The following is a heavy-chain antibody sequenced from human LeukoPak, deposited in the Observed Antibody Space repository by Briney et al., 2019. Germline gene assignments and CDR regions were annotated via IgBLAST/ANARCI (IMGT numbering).Heavy chain of an antibody. CDR1: GFTISNYW. V-gene: IGHV3-7*01. Sequence: GGSLRLSYAVAGFTISNYWMSWVRQAPGKGLEWVANIKQDGSGEFYVDSVKGRFTISRDSAKNSLFLQMNSLREEDTAVYYCARDPFDYWGQGTLVTVSS. J-gene: IGHJ4*02. CDR3: ARDPFDY. CDR2: IKQDGSGE.